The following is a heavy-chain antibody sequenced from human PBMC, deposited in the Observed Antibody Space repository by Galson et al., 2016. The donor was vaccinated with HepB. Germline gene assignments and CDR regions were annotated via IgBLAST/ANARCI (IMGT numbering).Heavy chain of an antibody. Sequence: SLRLSCAASGFDFRSYAMTWVRQAPGKGLEWVATISGGGGNTFYADSLKGRLTTSRDNSKNTLFLQMNSLRVDETSLYCWAKQRTGLISASADIWGHGTLVTGSS. CDR3: AKQRTGLISASADI. V-gene: IGHV3-23*01. CDR2: ISGGGGNT. J-gene: IGHJ3*02. CDR1: GFDFRSYA. D-gene: IGHD3/OR15-3a*01.